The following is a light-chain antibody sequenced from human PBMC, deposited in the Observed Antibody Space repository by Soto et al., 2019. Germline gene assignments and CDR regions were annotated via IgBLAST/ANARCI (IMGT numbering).Light chain of an antibody. CDR2: GAS. J-gene: IGKJ1*01. Sequence: EIVLTQSPGTLSLSPGDKATLSCRSSQDFGSRSLAWYQQKPGQAHRLLIYGASTRAAGSPDRFSGTGSGTDFTLTINRLEPEDFAVYYCQQYAGSPETFGQGNKVDIK. CDR3: QQYAGSPET. V-gene: IGKV3-20*01. CDR1: QDFGSRS.